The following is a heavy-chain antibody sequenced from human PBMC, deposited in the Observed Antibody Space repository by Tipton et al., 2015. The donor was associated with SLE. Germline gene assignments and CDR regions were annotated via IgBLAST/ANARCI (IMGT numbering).Heavy chain of an antibody. D-gene: IGHD2-2*01. Sequence: TLSLTCTVSGASISSHYWNWIRQPPGKGLEWIGNIYNNGNTNYNPSLKSRVTISVDTSRNQFFLKLSSVTAADTALYYCARAKRSSTTWGYWFAPWGQGTLAPVSS. J-gene: IGHJ5*02. V-gene: IGHV4-59*11. CDR3: ARAKRSSTTWGYWFAP. CDR2: IYNNGNT. CDR1: GASISSHY.